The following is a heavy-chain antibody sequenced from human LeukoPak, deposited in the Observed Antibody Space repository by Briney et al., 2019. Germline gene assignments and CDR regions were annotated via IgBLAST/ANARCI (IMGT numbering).Heavy chain of an antibody. J-gene: IGHJ4*02. Sequence: GGTLILSCAASGFTFSSYWMSWVRQAPGKGLEWVANIKQDGSEKYYVDSVRGRFTISRDNAKNSLYLQMNSLRAEDTAVYYCARARIQLWLSYFDYWGQGTLVAVSS. CDR1: GFTFSSYW. CDR2: IKQDGSEK. V-gene: IGHV3-7*04. CDR3: ARARIQLWLSYFDY. D-gene: IGHD5-18*01.